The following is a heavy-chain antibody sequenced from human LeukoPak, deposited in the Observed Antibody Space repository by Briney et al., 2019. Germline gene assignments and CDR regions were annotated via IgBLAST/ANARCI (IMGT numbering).Heavy chain of an antibody. D-gene: IGHD6-19*01. CDR1: GFSFSTYW. CDR2: IDTDGSST. CDR3: ARGGSGWRNWFDP. Sequence: PGGSLRLSCAASGFSFSTYWMHWVRHAPGKGLVWVSLIDTDGSSTPYADSVKGRFTISRDNAKNTLYLQMNSLRAEDTAVYYCARGGSGWRNWFDPWGQGTLVTVSS. J-gene: IGHJ5*02. V-gene: IGHV3-74*01.